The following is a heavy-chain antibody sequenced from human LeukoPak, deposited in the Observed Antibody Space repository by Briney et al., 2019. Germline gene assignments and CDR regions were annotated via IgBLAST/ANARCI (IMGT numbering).Heavy chain of an antibody. Sequence: GATVKVCCKVSGYTLTELSMHWVRQAPGKGLEWMGGFDPEDGETIYAQKFQGRVTMTEDTSTDTAYMELSSLRSEDTAVYYCALWARYDSSYYFDYWGQGTLVTVSS. CDR3: ALWARYDSSYYFDY. J-gene: IGHJ4*02. D-gene: IGHD3-22*01. CDR1: GYTLTELS. CDR2: FDPEDGET. V-gene: IGHV1-24*01.